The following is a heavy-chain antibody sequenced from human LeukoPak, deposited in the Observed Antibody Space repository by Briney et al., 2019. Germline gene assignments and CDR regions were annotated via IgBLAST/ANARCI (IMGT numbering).Heavy chain of an antibody. D-gene: IGHD3-10*01. CDR3: ARDGGSSGSYPSPYYFDY. CDR2: ISAYNGNT. CDR1: GYTFTSYG. V-gene: IGHV1-18*01. Sequence: ASVKVSCKASGYTFTSYGISWVRQAPGQGLEWMGWISAYNGNTNYAQKLQGRVTMTTDTSTSTAYMELRSLRSDDTAVYYCARDGGSSGSYPSPYYFDYWGQGTLVTVSS. J-gene: IGHJ4*02.